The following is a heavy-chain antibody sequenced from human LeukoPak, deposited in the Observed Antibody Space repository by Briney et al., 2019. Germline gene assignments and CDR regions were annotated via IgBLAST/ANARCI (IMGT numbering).Heavy chain of an antibody. CDR3: AREGGLRYCGSSTSCYRDWFDP. D-gene: IGHD2-2*01. Sequence: GASVKVSCKVSGYTLTELSMHWVRQAPGKGLEWMGGFDPEDGETIYAQKFQGRVTMTEDTSTDTAYMELSRLRSDDTAVYYCAREGGLRYCGSSTSCYRDWFDPWGQGTLVTVSS. CDR1: GYTLTELS. J-gene: IGHJ5*02. V-gene: IGHV1-24*01. CDR2: FDPEDGET.